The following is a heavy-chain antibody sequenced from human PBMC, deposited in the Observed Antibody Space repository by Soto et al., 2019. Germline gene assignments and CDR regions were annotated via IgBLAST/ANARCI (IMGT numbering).Heavy chain of an antibody. D-gene: IGHD4-4*01. CDR3: AAGGSYSNYPGYYYYYMDV. CDR2: INAGNGNT. Sequence: GASEKVSCKASGYTFTSYAMHWVRQAPGQRLEWMGWINAGNGNTKYSQKFQGRVTITRDTSASTAYMELSSLRSEDTAVYYCAAGGSYSNYPGYYYYYMDVWGTGTTVTVSS. CDR1: GYTFTSYA. V-gene: IGHV1-3*01. J-gene: IGHJ6*03.